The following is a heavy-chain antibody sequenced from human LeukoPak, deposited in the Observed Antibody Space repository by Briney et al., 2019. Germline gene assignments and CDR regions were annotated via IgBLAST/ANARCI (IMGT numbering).Heavy chain of an antibody. D-gene: IGHD2-2*01. CDR2: IYYSGST. J-gene: IGHJ3*02. Sequence: SETLSLTCTVSGGSISSSSYYWSWIRQPPGKGLEWIGSIYYSGSTYYNPSLKSRVTISVDTSKNQFSLKLSSVTAADTAVYYCAREFGYCSSTSCFAGAFDIWGQGTMVTVSS. CDR1: GGSISSSSYY. V-gene: IGHV4-39*02. CDR3: AREFGYCSSTSCFAGAFDI.